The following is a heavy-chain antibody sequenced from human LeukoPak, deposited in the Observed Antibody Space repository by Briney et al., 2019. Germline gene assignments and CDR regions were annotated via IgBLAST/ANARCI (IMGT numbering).Heavy chain of an antibody. J-gene: IGHJ4*02. CDR2: INPNSGGT. CDR3: ARDGVSDQLLLGL. V-gene: IGHV1-2*04. Sequence: GASVKVSCKASGYTFTGYYMHWVRQAPGQGLEWMGWINPNSGGTNYAQKFQGWVTISVDTSKNQFSLKLSSVTAADTAVYYCARDGVSDQLLLGLWGQGILVTVSS. D-gene: IGHD2-2*01. CDR1: GYTFTGYY.